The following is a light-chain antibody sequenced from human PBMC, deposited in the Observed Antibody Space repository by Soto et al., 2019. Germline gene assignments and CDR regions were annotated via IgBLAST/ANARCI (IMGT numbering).Light chain of an antibody. CDR3: ETWDRNSWV. CDR2: LEGSGSY. V-gene: IGLV4-60*02. Sequence: QLVLTQSSSASASLGSSVKLTCTLSSGHSSYIIAWHQQQPGKAPRYLMKLEGSGSYNKGSGVPDRFSGSSSGADRYLTISNHQFEDEADYYCETWDRNSWVFGGGTKLTVL. CDR1: SGHSSYI. J-gene: IGLJ3*02.